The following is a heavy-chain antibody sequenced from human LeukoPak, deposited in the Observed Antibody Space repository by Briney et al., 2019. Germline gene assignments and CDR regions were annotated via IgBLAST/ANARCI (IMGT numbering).Heavy chain of an antibody. CDR2: ISTSGGGT. V-gene: IGHV3-23*01. Sequence: PGGSLRLSCAASGFTFSDFGVSWVRQAPGKGLEWVSGISTSGGGTYYADSVKGRFTISRDNSKNTLYLQMNSLRAEDTALYYCVKETDDYGDYWGQGTLVTVSS. CDR3: VKETDDYGDY. CDR1: GFTFSDFG. J-gene: IGHJ4*02.